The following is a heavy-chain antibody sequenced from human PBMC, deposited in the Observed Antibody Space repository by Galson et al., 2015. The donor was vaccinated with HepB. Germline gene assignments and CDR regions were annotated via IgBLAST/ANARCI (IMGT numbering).Heavy chain of an antibody. D-gene: IGHD6-13*01. J-gene: IGHJ5*02. Sequence: QSGAEVTKPGESLKISCKGSGYSFTSYWIGWVRQMPGKGLEWMGIIYPGDSDTRYSPSFQGQVTISADKSISTSYLQWSSLKASDTAMYYCARQVSSSWYDNRFDPWGQGTLGTVAS. CDR2: IYPGDSDT. V-gene: IGHV5-51*01. CDR1: GYSFTSYW. CDR3: ARQVSSSWYDNRFDP.